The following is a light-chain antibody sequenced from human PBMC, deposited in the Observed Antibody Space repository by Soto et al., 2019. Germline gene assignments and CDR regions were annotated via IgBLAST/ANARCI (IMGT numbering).Light chain of an antibody. J-gene: IGKJ1*01. V-gene: IGKV1-5*03. CDR2: KAS. CDR3: QQYNDYSWT. Sequence: DIPMTQSPSTLSASVGDRVAISCRASQSISIWLAWYQQKPGKAPKLLIYKASSLESGVPSRFSGSGSGTEFTLTISSLQPDDFATYSCQQYNDYSWTFGQGTKVEIK. CDR1: QSISIW.